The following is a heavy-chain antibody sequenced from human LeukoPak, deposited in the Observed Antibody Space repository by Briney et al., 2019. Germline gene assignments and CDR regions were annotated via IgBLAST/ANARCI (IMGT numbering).Heavy chain of an antibody. V-gene: IGHV3-53*01. CDR1: GFTVSSNS. D-gene: IGHD3-10*01. CDR2: IYSDNT. J-gene: IGHJ4*02. CDR3: ARKSGSGNFPLDY. Sequence: PGGSLRLSCTVSGFTVSSNSMSWVRQAPGKGLEWVSFIYSDNTHYSDSVKGRFTISRDNSKNTVFLQMSSLRAEDTALYYCARKSGSGNFPLDYWGQGTLVTVSS.